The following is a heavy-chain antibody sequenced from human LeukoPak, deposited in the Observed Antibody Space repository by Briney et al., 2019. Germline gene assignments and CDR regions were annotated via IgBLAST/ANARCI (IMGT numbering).Heavy chain of an antibody. CDR2: IYYSGST. Sequence: SETLSLTCTVSGGSISRGDYYWSWIRQPPGKGLEWIGYIYYSGSTYYNPSLKSRVTISVDTSKNQFSLKLSSVTAADTAVYYCARDNGSGSYSSWGQGTLVTVSS. D-gene: IGHD3-10*01. CDR3: ARDNGSGSYSS. J-gene: IGHJ4*02. V-gene: IGHV4-30-4*01. CDR1: GGSISRGDYY.